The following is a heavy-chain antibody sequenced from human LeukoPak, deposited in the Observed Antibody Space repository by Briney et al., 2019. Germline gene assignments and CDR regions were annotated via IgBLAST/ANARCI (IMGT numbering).Heavy chain of an antibody. Sequence: GGSLRLSCAASGFTFSDYYMSWIRQAPGKGLEWVSYISSSGSTIYYADSVKGRFTISRDNSKNTLYLQMNSLRAEDTAVYYCARDGASGSYPETLDYWGQGTLVTVSS. D-gene: IGHD1-26*01. CDR3: ARDGASGSYPETLDY. CDR1: GFTFSDYY. V-gene: IGHV3-11*04. CDR2: ISSSGSTI. J-gene: IGHJ4*02.